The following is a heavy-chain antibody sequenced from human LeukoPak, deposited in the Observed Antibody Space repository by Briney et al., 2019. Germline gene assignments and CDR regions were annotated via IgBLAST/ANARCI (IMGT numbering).Heavy chain of an antibody. CDR1: GAIIKREGFN. V-gene: IGHV4-39*01. CDR2: ILYNGNT. Sequence: PSETLSLTCSVSGAIIKREGFNWDWIRQPPGKGLEYIGSILYNGNTYYNPSLESRVTISVDTSKNQFSLNLYSVTAADTAVYYCTRRPKEPGFWSGYVDSWGQGTLVTVSS. CDR3: TRRPKEPGFWSGYVDS. D-gene: IGHD3-3*01. J-gene: IGHJ4*02.